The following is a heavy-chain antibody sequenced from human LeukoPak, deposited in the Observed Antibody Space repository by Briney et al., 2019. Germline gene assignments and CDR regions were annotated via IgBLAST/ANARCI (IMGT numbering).Heavy chain of an antibody. Sequence: PSETLSLTCTVSGGSISSGGYYWSWIRQHPGKGLEWIGYIYYSGSTYYNPSLKSRVTTSVDTSKNQFSLKLSSVTAADTAVYYCAREVDSSGYQAWGQGTLVTVSS. CDR3: AREVDSSGYQA. CDR1: GGSISSGGYY. CDR2: IYYSGST. J-gene: IGHJ5*02. D-gene: IGHD3-22*01. V-gene: IGHV4-31*03.